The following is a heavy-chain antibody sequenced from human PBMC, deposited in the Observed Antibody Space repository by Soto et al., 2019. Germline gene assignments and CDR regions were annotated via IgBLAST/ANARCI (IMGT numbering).Heavy chain of an antibody. CDR3: ARMGTGTTGPTGWFDP. CDR2: IIPILGIA. J-gene: IGHJ5*02. V-gene: IGHV1-69*02. Sequence: QVQLVQSGAEVKKPGSSVKVSCKASGGTFSSYTISWVRQAPGQGLEWMGRIIPILGIANYAQKFQGRVTITADKSTSTAYMELSSLRSEDTAVYYCARMGTGTTGPTGWFDPWGQGTLVTVSS. D-gene: IGHD1-1*01. CDR1: GGTFSSYT.